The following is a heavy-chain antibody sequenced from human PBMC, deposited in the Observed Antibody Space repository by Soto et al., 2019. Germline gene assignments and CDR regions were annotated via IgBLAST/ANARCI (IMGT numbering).Heavy chain of an antibody. CDR1: GGSISSGGYY. CDR3: ARAVVVVSNWFDP. D-gene: IGHD2-15*01. V-gene: IGHV4-31*03. J-gene: IGHJ5*02. CDR2: IYYSGST. Sequence: QVQLQESGPGLVEPSQTLSLTCTVSGGSISSGGYYWSWIRQHPGKGLEWIGYIYYSGSTYYNPSLKSRVTISVDTSKNQFSLKLSSVTAADTAVYYCARAVVVVSNWFDPWGQGTLVTVSS.